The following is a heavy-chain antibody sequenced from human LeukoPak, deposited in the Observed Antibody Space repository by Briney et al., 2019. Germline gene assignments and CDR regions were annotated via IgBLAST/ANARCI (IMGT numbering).Heavy chain of an antibody. CDR1: GGSFSGYY. Sequence: SETLSLTCAVYGGSFSGYYWSWIRQPPGKGLEWIGSIYYSGSTYYNPSLKSRVTISVDTSKNQFSLKLSSVTAADTAVYYCAREPFDYDSSGYLDVWGKGTTVTVSS. J-gene: IGHJ6*04. CDR2: IYYSGST. V-gene: IGHV4-34*01. CDR3: AREPFDYDSSGYLDV. D-gene: IGHD3-22*01.